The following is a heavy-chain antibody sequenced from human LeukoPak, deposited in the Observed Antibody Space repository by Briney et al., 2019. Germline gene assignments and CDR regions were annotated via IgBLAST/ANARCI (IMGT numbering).Heavy chain of an antibody. J-gene: IGHJ6*03. CDR3: ARQAPYSSGWYDYYMDV. CDR1: GGSISSSSYY. V-gene: IGHV4-39*01. Sequence: SETLSLTCTVSGGSISSSSYYWGWIRQPPGKGLEWIGSIYYSGSTYYNPSLKSRVTISVDTSKNQFSLKLSSVTAADTAVYYCARQAPYSSGWYDYYMDVWGKGTTVTVSS. D-gene: IGHD6-19*01. CDR2: IYYSGST.